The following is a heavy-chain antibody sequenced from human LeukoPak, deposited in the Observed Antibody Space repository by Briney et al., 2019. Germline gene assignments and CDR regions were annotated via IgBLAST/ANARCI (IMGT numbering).Heavy chain of an antibody. V-gene: IGHV4-39*07. Sequence: SETLSLTCTVSGGSISSSSYYWGWIRQPPGKGLEWIGSIYHSGSTYYNPSLKSRVTISVDTPKNQFSLKLSSVTAADTAVYYCARVLQLWLDYWGQGTLVTVSS. CDR1: GGSISSSSYY. CDR3: ARVLQLWLDY. D-gene: IGHD5-18*01. CDR2: IYHSGST. J-gene: IGHJ4*02.